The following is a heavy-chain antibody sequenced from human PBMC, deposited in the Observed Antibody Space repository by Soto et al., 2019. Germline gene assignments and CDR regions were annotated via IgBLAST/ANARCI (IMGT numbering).Heavy chain of an antibody. D-gene: IGHD6-6*01. CDR3: ARGGAARPDY. CDR2: IFIGGTT. J-gene: IGHJ4*02. V-gene: IGHV3-66*01. Sequence: GGSLRLSCAASGFTVSSSQMTWVRQAPGKALEWVSVIFIGGTTQYAVSVKGRFTISRDNAKNSLYLQMNSLRDEDTAVYYCARGGAARPDYWGQGTLVTVSS. CDR1: GFTVSSSQ.